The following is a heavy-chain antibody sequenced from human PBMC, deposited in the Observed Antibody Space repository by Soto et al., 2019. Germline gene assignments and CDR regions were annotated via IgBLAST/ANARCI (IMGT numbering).Heavy chain of an antibody. J-gene: IGHJ4*02. CDR2: IKSDGTVT. Sequence: EVQLVESGGGLVQPGGSLRLSCVASGITFSTYRMHWVRQAPGKGLVWVSHIKSDGTVTHYTDSVRGRFIISRDNAKNTLFVQMNSLRAEDTAVYYCARATYDFWSGYDLDYWGQGTLVTVSS. CDR1: GITFSTYR. V-gene: IGHV3-74*01. D-gene: IGHD3-3*01. CDR3: ARATYDFWSGYDLDY.